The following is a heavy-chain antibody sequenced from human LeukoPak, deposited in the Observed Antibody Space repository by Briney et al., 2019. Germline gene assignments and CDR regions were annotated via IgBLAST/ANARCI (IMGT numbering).Heavy chain of an antibody. CDR2: IKQDGSEK. D-gene: IGHD6-13*01. Sequence: GSLRLSCAASGFTFSSYWTSWVRQAPGKGLEWVANIKQDGSEKYYVDSVKGRFTISRDNAKNSLYLQMNSLRAEDTAVYYCARVRRGYSSSWYDYWGQGTLVTVSS. J-gene: IGHJ4*02. CDR1: GFTFSSYW. V-gene: IGHV3-7*01. CDR3: ARVRRGYSSSWYDY.